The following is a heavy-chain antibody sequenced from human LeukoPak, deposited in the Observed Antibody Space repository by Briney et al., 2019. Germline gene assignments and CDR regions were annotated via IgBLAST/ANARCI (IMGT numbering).Heavy chain of an antibody. V-gene: IGHV3-7*01. Sequence: GESLRLSCAASGFTFSNYWMSWVRQAPGKGPEWVANIKEDGRETYYLDSVEGRFTISRVNAKNSLELQMNSLRVEDTALYYCAKAQNSRPSAFFDSWGQGTLVTVSS. CDR3: AKAQNSRPSAFFDS. CDR1: GFTFSNYW. CDR2: IKEDGRET. D-gene: IGHD4-23*01. J-gene: IGHJ4*02.